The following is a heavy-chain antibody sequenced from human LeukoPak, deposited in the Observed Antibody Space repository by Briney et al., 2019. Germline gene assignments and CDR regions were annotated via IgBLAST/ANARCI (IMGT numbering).Heavy chain of an antibody. J-gene: IGHJ4*02. V-gene: IGHV3-15*01. CDR3: VAGLGSSELDY. CDR2: IKRKIDGETT. Sequence: SGGSLRPSCATSGFTFSDCWMSWVRQAPGKGLEWVGRIKRKIDGETTDYGAPVKGRFTISRDDSKNTLYLQMNSLQTEDTAVYYCVAGLGSSELDYWGQGTLVTVSS. D-gene: IGHD3-9*01. CDR1: GFTFSDCW.